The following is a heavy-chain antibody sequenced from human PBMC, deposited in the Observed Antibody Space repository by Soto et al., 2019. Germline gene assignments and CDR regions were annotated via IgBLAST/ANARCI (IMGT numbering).Heavy chain of an antibody. V-gene: IGHV1-46*01. CDR1: GYTLTSYG. CDR3: ARGTLEYDIITGLSPWPKGMDV. J-gene: IGHJ6*02. D-gene: IGHD3-9*01. Sequence: ASVKVSCKASGYTLTSYGISWVRQAPGQGLEWMGMINPSSGSTSYAQKFQGRVTMTRDTSTSTVYMELSSLRSEDTAVYYCARGTLEYDIITGLSPWPKGMDVWGQGTTVTVSS. CDR2: INPSSGST.